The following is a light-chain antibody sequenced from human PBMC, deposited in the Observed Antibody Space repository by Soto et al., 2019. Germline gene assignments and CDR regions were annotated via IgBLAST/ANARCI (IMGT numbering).Light chain of an antibody. CDR2: EVS. CDR1: SSDVGNYNY. V-gene: IGLV2-8*01. CDR3: SSYAGSNNPVV. Sequence: QSALTQPPSASGSPGQSVTISCTGTSSDVGNYNYVSWYQQHPGKAPKLMIYEVSKRPSGVPDRFSGSKSGNTASLTVSGLKAEDEADYYCSSYAGSNNPVVFGGGTKLTVL. J-gene: IGLJ3*02.